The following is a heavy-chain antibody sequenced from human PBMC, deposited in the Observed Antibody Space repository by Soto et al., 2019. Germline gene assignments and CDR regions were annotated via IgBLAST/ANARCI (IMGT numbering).Heavy chain of an antibody. CDR3: ARRAVAAAGHDAFDI. CDR1: GFTFSDYY. CDR2: ISSSSSYT. D-gene: IGHD6-13*01. J-gene: IGHJ3*02. Sequence: GGSLRLSCAASGFTFSDYYMSWIRQAPGKGLEWVSYISSSSSYTNYADSVKGRFTISRDNAKNSLYLQMNSLRAEDTAVYYCARRAVAAAGHDAFDIWGQGTMVTVSS. V-gene: IGHV3-11*06.